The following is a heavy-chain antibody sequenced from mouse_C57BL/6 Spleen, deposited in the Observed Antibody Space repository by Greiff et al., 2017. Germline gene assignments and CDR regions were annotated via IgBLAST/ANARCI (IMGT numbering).Heavy chain of an antibody. J-gene: IGHJ4*01. CDR1: GSTFPEYT. V-gene: IGHV1-62-2*01. CDR3: ARHEDRNWAYYAMDD. CDR2: FYPGGGSL. Sequence: QVQLQQSGAELVKPGASVKLSCKASGSTFPEYTIHWVTQRSGQGLGWIGWFYPGGGSLTYNEKFKDKATLTADKSSSTVYMELSRLTSEGSAVYVCARHEDRNWAYYAMDDWGKGTSVTVSS. D-gene: IGHD4-1*01.